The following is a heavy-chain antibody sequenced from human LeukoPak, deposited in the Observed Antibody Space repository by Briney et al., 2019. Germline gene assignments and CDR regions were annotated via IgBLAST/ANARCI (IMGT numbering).Heavy chain of an antibody. Sequence: GGSLRLSCAASGFTFDDYAMHWVRQAPGKGLEWVAFIRYDGSNKYYADSVKGRFTISRDNAKNSLYLQMNSLRAEDTAVYYCARDTVEWLIYYYYMDVWGKGTTVTVSS. CDR3: ARDTVEWLIYYYYMDV. CDR1: GFTFDDYA. CDR2: IRYDGSNK. D-gene: IGHD5-12*01. V-gene: IGHV3-30*02. J-gene: IGHJ6*03.